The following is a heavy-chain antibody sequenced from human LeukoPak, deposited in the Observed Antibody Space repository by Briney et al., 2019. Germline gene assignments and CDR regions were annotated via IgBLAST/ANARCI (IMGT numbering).Heavy chain of an antibody. Sequence: GGSLRLSCATSGFTFSSYWMSWVRQAPGKGLEWVANIKQDGSEKYYVDSVKGRFTISRDNAKNSLYLQMNSLRAEDTAVYYCARVLSGYSSSWYYFDYWGQGTLVTVSS. D-gene: IGHD6-13*01. CDR3: ARVLSGYSSSWYYFDY. CDR2: IKQDGSEK. V-gene: IGHV3-7*01. J-gene: IGHJ4*02. CDR1: GFTFSSYW.